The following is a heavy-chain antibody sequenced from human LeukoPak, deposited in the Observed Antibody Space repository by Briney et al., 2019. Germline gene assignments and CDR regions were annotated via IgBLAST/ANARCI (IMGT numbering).Heavy chain of an antibody. Sequence: SETLSLTRTVSGGSISSYYWCWIRQPPGKGLERIGYIYYSGSTNYNPSLKSRVTISVDTSKNQFSLKLSSVTAADTAVYYCARSGTVVTPKRSEYYFDYWGQGTLVTVSS. V-gene: IGHV4-59*01. CDR3: ARSGTVVTPKRSEYYFDY. J-gene: IGHJ4*02. D-gene: IGHD4-23*01. CDR1: GGSISSYY. CDR2: IYYSGST.